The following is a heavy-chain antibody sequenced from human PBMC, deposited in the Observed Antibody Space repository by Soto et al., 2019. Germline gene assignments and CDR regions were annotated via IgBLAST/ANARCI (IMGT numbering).Heavy chain of an antibody. J-gene: IGHJ3*02. Sequence: QVQLQESGPGLVKPSQTLSLTCTVSGGSISSGDYYWSWIRQPPGKGLEWIGYIYYSGSTYYNPSLKSRVTISVDTSKNQFSLKLSSVTAADSAVYYCARLNYDYVWGSYRQNDAFDIWGQGTMVTVSS. D-gene: IGHD3-16*02. CDR1: GGSISSGDYY. V-gene: IGHV4-30-4*01. CDR2: IYYSGST. CDR3: ARLNYDYVWGSYRQNDAFDI.